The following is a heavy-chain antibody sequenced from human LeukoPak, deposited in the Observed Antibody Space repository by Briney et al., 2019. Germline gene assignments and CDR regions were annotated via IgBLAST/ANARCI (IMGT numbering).Heavy chain of an antibody. CDR1: GGTFSSYA. CDR3: AEVGNSGFDY. V-gene: IGHV1-69*05. J-gene: IGHJ4*02. Sequence: ASVKVSCKASGGTFSSYAISWVRQAPGQGLEWMGRIIPIFGIANYAQKFQGRVTTTTDESTSTAYMELSSLRSEDTAVYYCAEVGNSGFDYWGQGALVTVSS. CDR2: IIPIFGIA. D-gene: IGHD4-23*01.